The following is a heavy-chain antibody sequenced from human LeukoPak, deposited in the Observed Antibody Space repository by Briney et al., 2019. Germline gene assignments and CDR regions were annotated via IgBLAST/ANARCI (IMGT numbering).Heavy chain of an antibody. V-gene: IGHV3-30*04. CDR2: ISSDGSKK. Sequence: GGSLRLSCEVSGFTFSSYAMHCVRQAPGKGLEWVAVISSDGSKKDYADSVKGRFTISRDNSKNTPYLQMNSLRAEDTAVYYCARGAHKRDDYGGFFDYWGQGTLVTVSS. J-gene: IGHJ4*02. CDR3: ARGAHKRDDYGGFFDY. D-gene: IGHD4-23*01. CDR1: GFTFSSYA.